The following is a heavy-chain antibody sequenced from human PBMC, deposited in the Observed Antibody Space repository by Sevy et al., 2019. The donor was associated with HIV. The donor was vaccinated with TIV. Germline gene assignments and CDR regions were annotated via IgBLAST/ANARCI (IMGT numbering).Heavy chain of an antibody. D-gene: IGHD6-13*01. CDR1: GGTFSSYA. J-gene: IGHJ5*02. CDR3: ARDREGELVLGGSWFDP. V-gene: IGHV1-69*13. Sequence: ASVKVSCKASGGTFSSYAISWVRQAPGQGLEWMGGIIPIFGTANYAQKFQGRVTITADESTRTAYMELSSLRSEDTAVYYCARDREGELVLGGSWFDPWGQGTLVTVSS. CDR2: IIPIFGTA.